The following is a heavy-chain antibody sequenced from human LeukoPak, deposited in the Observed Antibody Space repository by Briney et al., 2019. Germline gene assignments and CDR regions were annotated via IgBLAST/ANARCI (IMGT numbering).Heavy chain of an antibody. D-gene: IGHD6-19*01. J-gene: IGHJ4*02. CDR3: ARAHSSGRILDG. Sequence: NSSETLSLTCTVSGGSISSYYWSWIRQPQGKGLEWIGYIYTGGRTNNNPSLKSRVTISVSTSKSQFSLMLSSVTAADTAGYYCARAHSSGRILDGWGQGTLVTVSS. CDR1: GGSISSYY. V-gene: IGHV4-4*09. CDR2: IYTGGRT.